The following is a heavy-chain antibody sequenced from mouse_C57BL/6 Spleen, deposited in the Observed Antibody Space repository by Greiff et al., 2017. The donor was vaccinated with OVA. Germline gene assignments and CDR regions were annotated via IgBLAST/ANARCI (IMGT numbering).Heavy chain of an antibody. D-gene: IGHD1-1*01. J-gene: IGHJ2*01. Sequence: VQLQQPGAELVRPGSSVKLSCKASGYTFTSYWMHWVKQRPIQGLEWIGNIDPSDSETHYNQKFKDKATLTVDKSSSTAYMQLSSLTSEDSAVYYCALIYGNYVDYWGQGTTLTVSS. CDR1: GYTFTSYW. CDR2: IDPSDSET. CDR3: ALIYGNYVDY. V-gene: IGHV1-52*01.